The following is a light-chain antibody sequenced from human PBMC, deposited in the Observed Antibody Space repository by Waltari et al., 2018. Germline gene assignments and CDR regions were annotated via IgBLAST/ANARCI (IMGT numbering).Light chain of an antibody. CDR3: SSQSTKNGVI. J-gene: IGLJ2*01. CDR1: SSDVGGHDS. Sequence: QSALTQPASVCGSPGQSITLPCTGSSSDVGGHDSASWYQDHPGQAPKVIIYDVNKRPAGVSDRFSGSKSGNTASLTISGLQAEDEATFYCSSQSTKNGVIFGGGTKVTVL. V-gene: IGLV2-14*03. CDR2: DVN.